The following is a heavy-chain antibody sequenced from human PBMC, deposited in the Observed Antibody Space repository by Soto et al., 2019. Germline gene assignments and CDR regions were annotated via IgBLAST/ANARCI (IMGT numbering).Heavy chain of an antibody. V-gene: IGHV3-33*01. Sequence: QVQLVESGGGVVQPGRSQRLSCAASGFAFSSYAMHWVRQAPGKGLEWVAVIWYDGNNEHYVDFVKGRFTISRDNSKNTLYLQMNSLRAEDTAVYYCARDLDGGHWYFDLWGRGTLVTVSS. D-gene: IGHD3-3*01. CDR2: IWYDGNNE. CDR3: ARDLDGGHWYFDL. CDR1: GFAFSSYA. J-gene: IGHJ2*01.